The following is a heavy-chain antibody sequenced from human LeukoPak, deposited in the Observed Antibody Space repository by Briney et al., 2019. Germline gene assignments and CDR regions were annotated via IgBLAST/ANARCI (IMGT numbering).Heavy chain of an antibody. Sequence: PETLSLTCVVHGGSFSTSYWGWIRPPPGKRPEWIGETKHRGSTNYNPCLQCRATLSVKYSRSQFSLKLSSVAAADTGVYYCARGLGSWYRYWGEGTLVTVSS. V-gene: IGHV4-34*01. J-gene: IGHJ4*02. CDR1: GGSFSTSY. CDR3: ARGLGSWYRY. CDR2: TKHRGST. D-gene: IGHD6-13*01.